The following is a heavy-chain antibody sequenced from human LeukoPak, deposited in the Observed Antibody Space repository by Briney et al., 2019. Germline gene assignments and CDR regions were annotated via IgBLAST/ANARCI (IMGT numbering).Heavy chain of an antibody. V-gene: IGHV3-30*04. CDR3: ARQPADCSGGSCYSYFDY. CDR2: ISYDGSNK. CDR1: GFSFSTYA. Sequence: GGSLRLSCAASGFSFSTYAMHWVRQAPGKGLEWVAVISYDGSNKYYADSVKGRFTISRDNSKNTLYLQMSSLRAEDTAVYYRARQPADCSGGSCYSYFDYWGQGTLVTVSS. D-gene: IGHD2-15*01. J-gene: IGHJ4*02.